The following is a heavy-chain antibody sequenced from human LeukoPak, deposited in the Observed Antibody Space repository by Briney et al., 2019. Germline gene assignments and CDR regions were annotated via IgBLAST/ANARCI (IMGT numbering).Heavy chain of an antibody. J-gene: IGHJ3*02. V-gene: IGHV4-4*02. CDR2: IYHSGST. D-gene: IGHD1-14*01. Sequence: NPSETLSLTCAVSGGSISSSNWWSWVRQPPGKGLERIGEIYHSGSTNYNPSLKSRVTVSVDKSKNQFSLKLGSVTAADTAVYYCVSADTTNDAFDIWGQGTMVTVSS. CDR1: GGSISSSNW. CDR3: VSADTTNDAFDI.